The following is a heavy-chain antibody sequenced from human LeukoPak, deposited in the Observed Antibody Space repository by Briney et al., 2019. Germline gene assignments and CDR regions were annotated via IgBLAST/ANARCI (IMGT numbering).Heavy chain of an antibody. CDR1: GFTLSSYS. J-gene: IGHJ4*02. CDR2: ISSSGSTI. CDR3: AGGNGRFDY. V-gene: IGHV3-48*01. D-gene: IGHD4-23*01. Sequence: GGSLRLSCAASGFTLSSYSMNWVRQAPGKGLEWVSYISSSGSTIYYADSVKGRFTISRDNAKNSLYLQMNSLRAEDTAVYYCAGGNGRFDYWGQGTLVTVSS.